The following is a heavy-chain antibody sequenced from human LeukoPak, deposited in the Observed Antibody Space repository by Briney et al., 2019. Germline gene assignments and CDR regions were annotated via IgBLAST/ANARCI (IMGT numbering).Heavy chain of an antibody. V-gene: IGHV6-1*01. D-gene: IGHD6-13*01. CDR1: GDSVSSNSAA. CDR3: ARESLGYSSSWYEIFFDY. CDR2: TYYRSKWYN. Sequence: SQTLSLTCAISGDSVSSNSAAWNWIRQSPSRGLEWLGRTYYRSKWYNDCAVSVKSRITINPDTSKNQFSLQLNSVTPEDTAVYYCARESLGYSSSWYEIFFDYWGQGTLVTVSS. J-gene: IGHJ4*02.